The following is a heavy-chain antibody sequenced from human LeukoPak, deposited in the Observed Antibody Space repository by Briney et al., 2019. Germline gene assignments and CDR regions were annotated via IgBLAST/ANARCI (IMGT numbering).Heavy chain of an antibody. CDR3: ARGKLLWFGELFYNWFDP. V-gene: IGHV1-18*04. Sequence: ASVKVSCKASGYTFTSYGISWVRQAPGQVLEWMGWISAYNGNTNYAQKLQGRVTMTTDTSTSTAYMELRSLRSDDTAVYYCARGKLLWFGELFYNWFDPWGQGTLVTVSS. D-gene: IGHD3-10*01. CDR1: GYTFTSYG. CDR2: ISAYNGNT. J-gene: IGHJ5*02.